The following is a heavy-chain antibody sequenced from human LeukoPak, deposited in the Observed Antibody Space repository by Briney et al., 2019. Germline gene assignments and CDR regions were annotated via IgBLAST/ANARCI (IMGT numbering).Heavy chain of an antibody. CDR3: ATRILRYFDWSEPFDY. Sequence: GGSLRLSCAASGFTFSIYPMHWVRQAPGKGLEWVALISFDGSIKYYADSVKDRFTISRDNSKNTLYLQMNSLRSDDTAVYYCATRILRYFDWSEPFDYWGQGTLVTVSS. J-gene: IGHJ4*02. D-gene: IGHD3-9*01. V-gene: IGHV3-30*04. CDR1: GFTFSIYP. CDR2: ISFDGSIK.